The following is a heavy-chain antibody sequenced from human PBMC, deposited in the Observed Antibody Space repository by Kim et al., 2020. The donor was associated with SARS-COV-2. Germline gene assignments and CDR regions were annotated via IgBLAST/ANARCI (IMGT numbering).Heavy chain of an antibody. CDR3: ARDTTTADADNYYYYGMDV. D-gene: IGHD6-13*01. J-gene: IGHJ6*02. V-gene: IGHV3-11*06. Sequence: KGRFTISRDNAKNSLYLQMNSLRAEDTAVYYCARDTTTADADNYYYYGMDVWGQGTTVTVSS.